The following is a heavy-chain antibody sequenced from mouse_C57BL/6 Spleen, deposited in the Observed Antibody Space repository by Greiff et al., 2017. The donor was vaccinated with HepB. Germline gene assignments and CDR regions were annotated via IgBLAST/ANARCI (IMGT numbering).Heavy chain of an antibody. CDR2: IYPGDGDT. J-gene: IGHJ3*01. Sequence: QVQLKESGPELVKPGASVKISCKASGYAFSSSWMNWVKQRPGKGLEWIGRIYPGDGDTNYNGKFKGKATLTADKSSSTAYMQLSSLTSEDSAVYFCALYYDYGAWFAYWGQGTLVTVSA. CDR3: ALYYDYGAWFAY. CDR1: GYAFSSSW. D-gene: IGHD2-4*01. V-gene: IGHV1-82*01.